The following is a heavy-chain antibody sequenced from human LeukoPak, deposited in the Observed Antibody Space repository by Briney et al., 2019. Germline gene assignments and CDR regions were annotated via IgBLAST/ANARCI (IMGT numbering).Heavy chain of an antibody. CDR2: IYIGGTT. Sequence: GGSLRLSCAASGFTLSSIYMSWVRQAPGKGLEWDSVIYIGGTTYYADSVKGRFTIARDNSKNPLYLQMNSLRAEDTAVYYCASRAVDTAMASWDYWGQGTLVTVSS. V-gene: IGHV3-53*01. CDR1: GFTLSSIY. J-gene: IGHJ4*02. D-gene: IGHD5-18*01. CDR3: ASRAVDTAMASWDY.